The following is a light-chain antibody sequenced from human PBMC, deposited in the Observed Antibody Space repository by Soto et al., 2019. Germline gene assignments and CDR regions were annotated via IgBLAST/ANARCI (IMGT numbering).Light chain of an antibody. V-gene: IGLV2-14*01. Sequence: QSALTQPASVSGSPGQSITISCTGTSSDVGGYNYVSWYQQHPGKAPKLMIYDVSNRPSGVSNRFSGPKSGNTASLTISGLQAEDEADYYCSSYTSSSTLTCVFGTGTKLTVL. CDR3: SSYTSSSTLTCV. CDR2: DVS. J-gene: IGLJ1*01. CDR1: SSDVGGYNY.